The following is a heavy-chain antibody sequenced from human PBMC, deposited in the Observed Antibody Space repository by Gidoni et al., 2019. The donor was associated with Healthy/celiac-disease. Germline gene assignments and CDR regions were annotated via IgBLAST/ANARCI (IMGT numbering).Heavy chain of an antibody. D-gene: IGHD6-13*01. V-gene: IGHV1-18*01. Sequence: QVQLVQSGAEVKKPGASVKVSCKASGYTFTSYGISWVRQAPGQGLEWMGWISAYNGNTNYAQKLQGRVTMTTDTSTSTAYMELRSLRSDDTAVYYCARDLDGSSSWLYYYYYGMDVWGQGTTVTVSS. CDR1: GYTFTSYG. CDR2: ISAYNGNT. J-gene: IGHJ6*02. CDR3: ARDLDGSSSWLYYYYYGMDV.